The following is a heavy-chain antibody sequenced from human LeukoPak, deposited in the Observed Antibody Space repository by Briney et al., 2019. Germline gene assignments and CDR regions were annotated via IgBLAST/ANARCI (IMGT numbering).Heavy chain of an antibody. Sequence: SETLSLTCTVSGGSISSSSYYWGWIRQPPGKGLEWIASMYHSGNTYYNPSLKSRVTVSVDTSTNQYSLKLNSVTAADTAVYYCATQQCSGGSCYSRAIWFDPWGQGTLVTVSS. D-gene: IGHD2-15*01. CDR3: ATQQCSGGSCYSRAIWFDP. V-gene: IGHV4-39*01. CDR1: GGSISSSSYY. CDR2: MYHSGNT. J-gene: IGHJ5*02.